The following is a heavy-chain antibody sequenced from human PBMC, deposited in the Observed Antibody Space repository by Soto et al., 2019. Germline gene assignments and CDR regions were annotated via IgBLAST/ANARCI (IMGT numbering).Heavy chain of an antibody. D-gene: IGHD2-21*02. V-gene: IGHV3-21*01. CDR3: AREEGGDLDY. Sequence: GESLKISCAASGFTFSSYSMNWVRQAPGKGLEWVSSISSSSSYIYYADSVKGRFTISRDNAKNSLYLQMNSLRAEDTAVYYCAREEGGDLDYWGQGTLVTVSS. CDR1: GFTFSSYS. J-gene: IGHJ4*02. CDR2: ISSSSSYI.